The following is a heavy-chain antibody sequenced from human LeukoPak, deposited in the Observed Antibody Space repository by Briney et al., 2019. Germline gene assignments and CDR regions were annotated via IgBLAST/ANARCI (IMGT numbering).Heavy chain of an antibody. V-gene: IGHV3-73*01. CDR3: TRPASRLLWFGELFGMDV. CDR1: GFTFSGSA. CDR2: IRSKANSYAT. Sequence: PGGSLRLSCAASGFTFSGSAMHWVRQASGKGLEWVGRIRSKANSYATAYAASVKGRFTISRDDSRNTAYLQMNSLKTEDTAVYYCTRPASRLLWFGELFGMDVWGQGTTVTVSS. D-gene: IGHD3-10*01. J-gene: IGHJ6*02.